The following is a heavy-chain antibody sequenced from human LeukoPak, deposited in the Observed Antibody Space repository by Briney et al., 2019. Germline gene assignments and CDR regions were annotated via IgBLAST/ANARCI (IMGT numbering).Heavy chain of an antibody. D-gene: IGHD5-18*01. CDR2: ISAYNGNT. CDR1: GYTFTTYG. Sequence: APVKVSCKASGYTFTTYGISWVRQAPGQGLEWMGWISAYNGNTNYAQKLQGRVTMTTDTSTSTAYTELRSLRSDDTAVYYCARIYSYGKGVYYFDYWGQGTLVTVSS. J-gene: IGHJ4*02. CDR3: ARIYSYGKGVYYFDY. V-gene: IGHV1-18*04.